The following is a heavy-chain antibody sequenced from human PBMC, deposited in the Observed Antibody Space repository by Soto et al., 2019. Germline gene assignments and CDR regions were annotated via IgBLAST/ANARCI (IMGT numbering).Heavy chain of an antibody. Sequence: QVQLIQSGAEVKKPGSSVKVSCTASGGSFSNYGIDWVRQAPGQGLEWMGGIIPLFGTANYAQKFQGRVTITADESTNSAYMECTSLRSEETAVYYCARCGYNVVVSDDFYPYGLGVWVQGTTVNVSS. J-gene: IGHJ6*02. CDR1: GGSFSNYG. V-gene: IGHV1-69*01. D-gene: IGHD2-15*01. CDR3: ARCGYNVVVSDDFYPYGLGV. CDR2: IIPLFGTA.